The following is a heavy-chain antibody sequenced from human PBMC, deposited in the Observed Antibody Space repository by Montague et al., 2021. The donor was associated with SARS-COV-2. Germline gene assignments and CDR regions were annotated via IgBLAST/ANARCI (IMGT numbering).Heavy chain of an antibody. CDR3: ARDDSRDGNNFDY. CDR2: IWNDGRYR. Sequence: SLRLSCAASGFTFSRYGMHWVRQAPGKGLEWVAVIWNDGRYRFHADSVKGRFANSRDNSKNTLYLEMNTLRAEDTALYYCARDDSRDGNNFDYWGQGALVTVSS. V-gene: IGHV3-33*01. D-gene: IGHD5-24*01. J-gene: IGHJ4*02. CDR1: GFTFSRYG.